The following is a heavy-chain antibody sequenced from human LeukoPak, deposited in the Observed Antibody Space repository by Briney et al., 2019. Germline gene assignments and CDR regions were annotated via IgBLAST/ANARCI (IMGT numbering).Heavy chain of an antibody. CDR2: IYHSGST. J-gene: IGHJ2*01. CDR3: AGDPVWYFDL. Sequence: SETLSLTCTVSGGSISSGGYYWSWIRQPPGKGLEWIGYIYHSGSTYYNPSLKSRVTISVDRSKNQFSLKLSSVTAADTAVYYCAGDPVWYFDLWGRGTLVTVSS. CDR1: GGSISSGGYY. V-gene: IGHV4-30-2*01.